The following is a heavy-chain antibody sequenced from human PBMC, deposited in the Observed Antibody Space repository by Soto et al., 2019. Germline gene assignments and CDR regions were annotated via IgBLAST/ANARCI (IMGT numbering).Heavy chain of an antibody. V-gene: IGHV4-31*03. Sequence: NPSETLSLTCTVSGGSINSDGYYWSWIRQHPGKGLEWIGYIYYSGSTYYNPSLRSRVTISVDTSKNQFSLNLSSVTAADTAIYYCAGSFRSGTWFDFWGQGTPVTVS. D-gene: IGHD3-10*01. J-gene: IGHJ4*02. CDR2: IYYSGST. CDR3: AGSFRSGTWFDF. CDR1: GGSINSDGYY.